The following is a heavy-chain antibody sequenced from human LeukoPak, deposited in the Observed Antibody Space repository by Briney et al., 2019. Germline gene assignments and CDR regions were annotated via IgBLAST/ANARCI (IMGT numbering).Heavy chain of an antibody. Sequence: GGSLRLSCAASGFTFSSYSMNWVRQAPGKGLEWVSSISSSSSYIYYADSVKGRFTISRDNAKNSLYLQMNSLRAEDTAVYYCARVGHGQWLVRAVYNWFDPWGQGTLFTVSS. V-gene: IGHV3-21*01. D-gene: IGHD6-19*01. CDR2: ISSSSSYI. CDR3: ARVGHGQWLVRAVYNWFDP. J-gene: IGHJ5*02. CDR1: GFTFSSYS.